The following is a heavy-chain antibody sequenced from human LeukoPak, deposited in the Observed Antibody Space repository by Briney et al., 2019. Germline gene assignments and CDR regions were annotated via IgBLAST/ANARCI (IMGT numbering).Heavy chain of an antibody. V-gene: IGHV3-23*01. D-gene: IGHD3-10*01. CDR3: AMGGLLWFGGLWYPFDY. CDR2: IRGTGETT. J-gene: IGHJ4*02. Sequence: PGGSLRLSCAASGFSFSSYAMSWVRQAPGKGLVWVSSIRGTGETTFSADSVKGRFIISRDNSKSTLFLQMNSLRAEDTAVYYCAMGGLLWFGGLWYPFDYWGQGALVTVSS. CDR1: GFSFSSYA.